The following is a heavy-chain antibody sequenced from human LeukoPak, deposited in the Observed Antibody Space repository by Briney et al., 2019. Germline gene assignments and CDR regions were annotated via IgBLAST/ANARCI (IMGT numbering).Heavy chain of an antibody. D-gene: IGHD3-9*01. Sequence: PGGSLRLSCAASGFTFDDYAMHWVRQAPGKGLEWVSGISWSSGSIGYADSVKGRFTISRDNSKNTLYLQMNSLRAEDTAVYYCARGYYDILTGYSAFDYWGQGTLVTVSS. CDR3: ARGYYDILTGYSAFDY. CDR2: ISWSSGSI. J-gene: IGHJ4*02. V-gene: IGHV3-9*01. CDR1: GFTFDDYA.